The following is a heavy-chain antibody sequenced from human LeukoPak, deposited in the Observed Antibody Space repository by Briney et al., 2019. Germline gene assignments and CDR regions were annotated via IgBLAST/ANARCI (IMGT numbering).Heavy chain of an antibody. CDR3: ARGQRGYYDSSGYYYVGRY. J-gene: IGHJ4*02. D-gene: IGHD3-22*01. V-gene: IGHV1-2*02. Sequence: ASVTVSCKASGYTFTGYYMHWVRQAPGQGLEWMGWINPNSGGTNYAQKFQGRVTMTRDTSISTAYMELSRLRSDDTAVYYCARGQRGYYDSSGYYYVGRYWGQGTLVTVSS. CDR2: INPNSGGT. CDR1: GYTFTGYY.